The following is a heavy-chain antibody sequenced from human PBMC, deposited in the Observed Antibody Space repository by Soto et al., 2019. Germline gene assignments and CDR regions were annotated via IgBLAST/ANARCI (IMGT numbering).Heavy chain of an antibody. J-gene: IGHJ4*02. CDR2: ISYDGSNK. Sequence: PGGSLRLSCAASGFTFSSYAMHWVRQAPGKGLEWVAVISYDGSNKYYADSVKGRFTISRDNSKNTLYLQMNSLRAEDTAVYYCARGGYSSSWYLAGRPSLNYWGQGTLVTVSS. D-gene: IGHD6-13*01. V-gene: IGHV3-30-3*01. CDR3: ARGGYSSSWYLAGRPSLNY. CDR1: GFTFSSYA.